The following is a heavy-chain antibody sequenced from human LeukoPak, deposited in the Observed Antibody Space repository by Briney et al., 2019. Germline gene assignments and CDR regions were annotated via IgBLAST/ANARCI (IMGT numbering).Heavy chain of an antibody. V-gene: IGHV1-18*01. CDR1: GYTFTSYG. J-gene: IGHJ4*02. CDR3: ARDITMVRGVPPGY. Sequence: ASVKVSCKASGYTFTSYGISWVRQAPGQGLEWMGWISAYNGNTNYAQKLQGRVTMTTDTSTSTAYTELRSLRSDDTAVYYCARDITMVRGVPPGYWGQGTLVTVSS. CDR2: ISAYNGNT. D-gene: IGHD3-10*01.